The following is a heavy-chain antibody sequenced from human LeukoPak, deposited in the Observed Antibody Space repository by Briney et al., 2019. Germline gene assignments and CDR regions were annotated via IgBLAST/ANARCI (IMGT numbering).Heavy chain of an antibody. CDR3: ARVVRLTTSYYMDV. V-gene: IGHV4-34*01. J-gene: IGHJ6*03. CDR2: INHSGST. D-gene: IGHD4-11*01. Sequence: SETLCLTCAVYGGSLSGYYWSWIRQPPGKGLEWIGEINHSGSTNYNPSLKSRVTISVDTSKNQFSLKLSSVTAADTAVYYCARVVRLTTSYYMDVWGKGTTVTVSS. CDR1: GGSLSGYY.